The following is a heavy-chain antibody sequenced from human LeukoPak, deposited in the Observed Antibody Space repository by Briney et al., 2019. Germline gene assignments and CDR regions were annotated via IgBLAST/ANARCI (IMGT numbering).Heavy chain of an antibody. D-gene: IGHD6-19*01. J-gene: IGHJ4*02. Sequence: GESLKISCEGSGYTFTKYWIGWVRQMPGKGLEWMGIIHPGDSHTWYSPSFQGQVTISADKSISTANLQWSSLKASDTAMYYCARRIGSGWYDYWGQGTLVTVSS. CDR1: GYTFTKYW. CDR3: ARRIGSGWYDY. V-gene: IGHV5-51*01. CDR2: IHPGDSHT.